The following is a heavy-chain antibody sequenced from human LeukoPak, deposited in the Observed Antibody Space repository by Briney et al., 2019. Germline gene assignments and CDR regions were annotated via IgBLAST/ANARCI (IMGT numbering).Heavy chain of an antibody. CDR1: GGSVTADNYF. D-gene: IGHD1-26*01. J-gene: IGHJ4*02. CDR2: IYYTADS. Sequence: SETLSLTCTVSGGSVTADNYFWSWTRQPPGEGLEWIGYIYYTADSYYNPSLKSRVTMSIDASTNQFSLKLNSVTAADTAVYHCGRGLRYSESYVVEYWGLGTLVTVSS. CDR3: GRGLRYSESYVVEY. V-gene: IGHV4-30-4*08.